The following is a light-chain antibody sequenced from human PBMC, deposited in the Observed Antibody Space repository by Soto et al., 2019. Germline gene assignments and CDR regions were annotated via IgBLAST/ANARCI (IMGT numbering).Light chain of an antibody. CDR3: ISYAGSNNYV. J-gene: IGLJ1*01. CDR2: EVS. V-gene: IGLV2-8*01. Sequence: QSVLDQPPAASGSPGQSVTISCTGTSSDVGGYSSVAWFQHHPGKAPKLMIYEVSKRPSGVPDRFSDSKSGNTASLTVSGLQAEDEADYYCISYAGSNNYVFGTGTKVTVL. CDR1: SSDVGGYSS.